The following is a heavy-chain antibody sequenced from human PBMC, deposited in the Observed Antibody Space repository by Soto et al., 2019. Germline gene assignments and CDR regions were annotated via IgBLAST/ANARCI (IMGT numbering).Heavy chain of an antibody. Sequence: GESLKISCKGSGYSFTSYWIGWVRQMPGKGLEWMGIIYPGDSDTRYSPSFQGQVTISADKSISTAYLQWSSLKASDTAMYYCARDGERGYDSRAFDIWGQGKMVTVSS. CDR3: ARDGERGYDSRAFDI. V-gene: IGHV5-51*01. D-gene: IGHD5-12*01. J-gene: IGHJ3*02. CDR2: IYPGDSDT. CDR1: GYSFTSYW.